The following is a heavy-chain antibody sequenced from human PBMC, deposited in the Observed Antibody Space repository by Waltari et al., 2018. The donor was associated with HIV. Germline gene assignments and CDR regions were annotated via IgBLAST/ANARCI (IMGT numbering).Heavy chain of an antibody. CDR2: SYLTGDT. CDR3: ARSITMIEGVPNWFDP. CDR1: GDSISRAFY. Sequence: QVQVQESGPGLVQPSETLSLTCTVPGDSISRAFYWGWIRTPQGKGLEWIGRSYLTGDTEYKPSLKSRVTIAVDTSKNQFFLRLVSVTAADTAMYYCARSITMIEGVPNWFDPWGQGTLVTVSS. D-gene: IGHD3-22*01. J-gene: IGHJ5*02. V-gene: IGHV4-38-2*02.